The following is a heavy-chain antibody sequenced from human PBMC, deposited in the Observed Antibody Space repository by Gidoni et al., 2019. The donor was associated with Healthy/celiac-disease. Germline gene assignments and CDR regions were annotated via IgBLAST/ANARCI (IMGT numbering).Heavy chain of an antibody. CDR2: ISYDGSNK. J-gene: IGHJ5*02. CDR1: GFTFRSYG. D-gene: IGHD1-26*01. Sequence: QVQLVESGGGVVQPGRSLRLSCAASGFTFRSYGMHWVRQAPGKGLEWVAVISYDGSNKYYADAVKGRFTISRDNSKNTLYLQMNSLRAEDTAVYYCAKDLWELPQYNWFDPWGQGTLVTVSS. V-gene: IGHV3-30*18. CDR3: AKDLWELPQYNWFDP.